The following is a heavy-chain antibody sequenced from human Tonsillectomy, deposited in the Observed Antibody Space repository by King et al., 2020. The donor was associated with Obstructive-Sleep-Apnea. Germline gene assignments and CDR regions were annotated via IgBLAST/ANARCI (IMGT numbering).Heavy chain of an antibody. CDR3: AKDAERD. J-gene: IGHJ4*02. Sequence: VQLVESGGGLVQPGGSLRLSCAGSGFTFSRYWMSWVRQSPGKGLEWVANIKEDGMEKHYVDAVKGRFTISRDNAKNSLYLQMNSLRVEDTAVYYCAKDAERDWGQGTLVTVSS. CDR1: GFTFSRYW. V-gene: IGHV3-7*03. CDR2: IKEDGMEK. D-gene: IGHD1-1*01.